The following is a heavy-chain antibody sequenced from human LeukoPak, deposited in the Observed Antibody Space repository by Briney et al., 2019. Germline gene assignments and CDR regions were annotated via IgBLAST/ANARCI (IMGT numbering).Heavy chain of an antibody. CDR1: GGSLSSYY. Sequence: SETLSLTCTVSGGSLSSYYWSWIRQPPGKGLEWIGYIYYSGSTNYNPSLKSRVTISVDTSKNQFSLKLSSVTAADTAVYYCARTVVGVIFDYWGQGTLVTVSS. V-gene: IGHV4-59*01. CDR3: ARTVVGVIFDY. J-gene: IGHJ4*02. CDR2: IYYSGST. D-gene: IGHD2-15*01.